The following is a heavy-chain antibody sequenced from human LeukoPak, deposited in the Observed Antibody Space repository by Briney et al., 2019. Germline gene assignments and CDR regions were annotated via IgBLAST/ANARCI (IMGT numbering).Heavy chain of an antibody. Sequence: PGRSLRPSCAASGFTFDDYAMHWVRQAPGKGLEWVSGISWNSGSIGYADSVKGRFTISRDNAKNSLYLQMNSLRAEDMALYYCAKEEGGNGFDYWGQGTLVTVSS. CDR3: AKEEGGNGFDY. V-gene: IGHV3-9*03. D-gene: IGHD2-8*01. CDR2: ISWNSGSI. CDR1: GFTFDDYA. J-gene: IGHJ4*02.